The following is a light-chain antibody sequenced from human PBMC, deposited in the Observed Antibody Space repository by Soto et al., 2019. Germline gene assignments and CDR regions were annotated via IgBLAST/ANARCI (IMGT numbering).Light chain of an antibody. J-gene: IGLJ2*01. V-gene: IGLV2-14*01. CDR2: EVS. CDR3: SSYTSSSTVGV. Sequence: QSALTQPASVSGSPGQSITISCTGTSSDVGGYDSVSWYQQYPGKAPKLMIYEVSNRPSGVSSRFSGSKSGNTASLTISGLQAEDEADYYCSSYTSSSTVGVFGGGTKLTVL. CDR1: SSDVGGYDS.